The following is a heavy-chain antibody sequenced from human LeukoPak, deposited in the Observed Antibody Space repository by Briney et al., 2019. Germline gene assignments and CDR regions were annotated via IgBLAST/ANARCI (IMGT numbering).Heavy chain of an antibody. Sequence: SETLSLTCTISGGSISDYYWSWIRQPPGKGLEWIGYIYYSGSTHYNPSLKSRVTISVDTSKNQFSLKLTSVTAADAAVYYCARDLGSAAGHDYWGQGTLVTVSS. CDR2: IYYSGST. CDR3: ARDLGSAAGHDY. D-gene: IGHD6-13*01. CDR1: GGSISDYY. V-gene: IGHV4-59*01. J-gene: IGHJ4*02.